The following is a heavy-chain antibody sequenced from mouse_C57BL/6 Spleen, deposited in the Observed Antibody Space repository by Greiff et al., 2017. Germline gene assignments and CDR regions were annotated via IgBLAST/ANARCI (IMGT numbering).Heavy chain of an antibody. V-gene: IGHV1-64*01. D-gene: IGHD1-1*01. J-gene: IGHJ2*01. CDR1: GYTFTSYW. CDR2: IHPNSGST. Sequence: QVQLQQPGAELVKPGASVKLSCKASGYTFTSYWMHWVKQRPGQGLEWIGMIHPNSGSTNYNEKFKSKATLTVDKSSSTAYMQLSSLTSEDSAVYYCARSPPGYGSSPYYFDYWGQGTTLTVSS. CDR3: ARSPPGYGSSPYYFDY.